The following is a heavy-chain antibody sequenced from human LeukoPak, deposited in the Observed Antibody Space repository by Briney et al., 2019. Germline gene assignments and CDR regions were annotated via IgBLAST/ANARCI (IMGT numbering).Heavy chain of an antibody. CDR3: ARGTGGAAAADFDP. D-gene: IGHD6-13*01. V-gene: IGHV4-39*07. CDR1: GGSVSSTTYY. CDR2: INYSGST. J-gene: IGHJ5*02. Sequence: SETLSLTCTVSGGSVSSTTYYWSWIRQPPGKGLEWIASINYSGSTYYNPSLKSRVTISVDTSENQFSLKLISVTDADTAMYYCARGTGGAAAADFDPWGQGTLVTVSS.